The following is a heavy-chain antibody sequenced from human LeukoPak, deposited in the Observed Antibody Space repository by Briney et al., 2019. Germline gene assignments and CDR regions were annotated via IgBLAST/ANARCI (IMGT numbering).Heavy chain of an antibody. CDR3: VKPSRGPYYWFDL. J-gene: IGHJ5*02. D-gene: IGHD1-1*01. Sequence: ASVKVSCKASGYTFIGYYMHWVRQAPGQALEWMGWINPSGGAINYAQKFQGRVTLTRDTSRNTAYMEINRLTSDDTAVYYCVKPSRGPYYWFDLWGQGTLVTVS. CDR2: INPSGGAI. V-gene: IGHV1-2*02. CDR1: GYTFIGYY.